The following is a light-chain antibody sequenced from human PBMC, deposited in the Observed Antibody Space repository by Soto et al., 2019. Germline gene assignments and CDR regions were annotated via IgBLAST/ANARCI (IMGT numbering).Light chain of an antibody. CDR2: DAS. Sequence: DIQMTQSPSFLSASVGDRVTITCQASHDISNFLNWFQQKPGRAPKLLIYDASNLETGVPSRFSGGGSGTHFFFTISSLQAEDIATYYCQYLNSFPLTFGGGTKVEIK. CDR3: QYLNSFPLT. CDR1: HDISNF. J-gene: IGKJ4*01. V-gene: IGKV1-33*01.